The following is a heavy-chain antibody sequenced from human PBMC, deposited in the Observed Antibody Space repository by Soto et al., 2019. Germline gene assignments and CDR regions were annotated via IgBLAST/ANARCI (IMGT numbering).Heavy chain of an antibody. J-gene: IGHJ5*02. D-gene: IGHD3-10*01. V-gene: IGHV1-18*01. CDR3: ARGVGSGSYYNQYNWFDP. Sequence: QVQLVQSGAEVRKPGASVKVSCKASGYTFTNYGISWVRQAPGQGLEWMGWISAYNGNTKYAQKLQGRVTMTTDTSTSTAYMELRSLRSDDTAVYYCARGVGSGSYYNQYNWFDPWGQGTLVTVSS. CDR2: ISAYNGNT. CDR1: GYTFTNYG.